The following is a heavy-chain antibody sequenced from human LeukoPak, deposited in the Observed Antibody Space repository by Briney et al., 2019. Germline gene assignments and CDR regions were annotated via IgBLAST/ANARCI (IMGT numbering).Heavy chain of an antibody. CDR2: LTGRGESV. Sequence: GGSLRLSCAASGFTFGTHAMTWVRQRPGKGLEWVSSLTGRGESVYYADSVKGRFTISRDNSKDTLYLQMNSLRADDTAVYFCAKFRGYCSDSSCYTADYWGQGTLVTVSS. V-gene: IGHV3-23*01. D-gene: IGHD2-15*01. CDR1: GFTFGTHA. J-gene: IGHJ4*02. CDR3: AKFRGYCSDSSCYTADY.